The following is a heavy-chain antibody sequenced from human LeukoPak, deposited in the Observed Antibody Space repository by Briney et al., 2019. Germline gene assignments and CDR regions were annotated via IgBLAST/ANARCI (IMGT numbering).Heavy chain of an antibody. CDR1: GFTFSSYT. V-gene: IGHV3-21*01. D-gene: IGHD3-3*01. J-gene: IGHJ4*02. Sequence: NPGGSLRLSCAASGFTFSSYTMNWVRQAPGKGLEYVTSISSSSSHIYYADSVKGRFTISRDNTKSSLYLQMNSLRVEDTAMYYCAREVVGGDFWNYWGQGTLVTVSS. CDR2: ISSSSSHI. CDR3: AREVVGGDFWNY.